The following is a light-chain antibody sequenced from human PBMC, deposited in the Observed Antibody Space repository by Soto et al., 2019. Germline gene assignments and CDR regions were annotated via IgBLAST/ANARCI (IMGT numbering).Light chain of an antibody. CDR3: QQYNNWPIT. V-gene: IGKV3D-15*01. CDR1: QFVSSN. CDR2: GAS. J-gene: IGKJ5*01. Sequence: EIVMTQSPVTLSVSPGERATLSCMASQFVSSNLAWYQQKPGQAPRLLIYGASTRATGIPARFSGSGYGTEFTLTISSMQSEDFAVYYCQQYNNWPITFGHGTRLEIK.